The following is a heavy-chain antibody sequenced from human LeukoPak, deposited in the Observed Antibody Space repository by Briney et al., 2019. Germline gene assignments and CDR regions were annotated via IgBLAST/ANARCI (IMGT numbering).Heavy chain of an antibody. V-gene: IGHV3-23*01. CDR1: GFTFSSYA. D-gene: IGHD5-24*01. J-gene: IGHJ5*02. CDR3: AKSGLEMATIYQNWFDP. CDR2: ISGSGGST. Sequence: PGGSLRLSCAASGFTFSSYAMSWVRQAPGKGLEWVSAISGSGGSTYYADSVKGRFTISRDNSKNTLYLQMNSLRAEDTAVYYCAKSGLEMATIYQNWFDPWGQGTLVTVSS.